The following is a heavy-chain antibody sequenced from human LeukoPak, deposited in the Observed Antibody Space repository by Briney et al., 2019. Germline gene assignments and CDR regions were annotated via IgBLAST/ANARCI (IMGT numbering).Heavy chain of an antibody. CDR3: AKGSRQGSGWYYFDY. Sequence: GGSLRLSCAASGFTFSSYGMHWVRQAPGKGLEWVAVIWYGGSNKYYADSVKGRFTISRDNSKNTLYLQMNSLRAEDTAVYYCAKGSRQGSGWYYFDYWGQGTLVTISS. V-gene: IGHV3-30*02. J-gene: IGHJ4*02. CDR1: GFTFSSYG. D-gene: IGHD6-19*01. CDR2: IWYGGSNK.